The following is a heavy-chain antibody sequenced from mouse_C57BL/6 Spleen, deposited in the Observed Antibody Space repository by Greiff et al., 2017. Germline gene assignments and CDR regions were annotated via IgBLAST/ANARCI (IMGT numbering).Heavy chain of an antibody. V-gene: IGHV1-54*01. CDR2: INPGSGGT. D-gene: IGHD4-1*01. CDR3: ARGVGTGFDD. CDR1: GYAFTNYL. J-gene: IGHJ2*01. Sequence: VQLQQSGAELVRPGTSVKVSCKASGYAFTNYLIEWVKQRPGQGLEWIGVINPGSGGTNYNEKFKGKATLTADKSSSTAYMQLSSLTSEDSAVYFCARGVGTGFDDWGKGTTLTVSS.